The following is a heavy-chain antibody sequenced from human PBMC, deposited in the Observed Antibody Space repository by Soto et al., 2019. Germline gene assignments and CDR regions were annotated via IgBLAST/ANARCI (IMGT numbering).Heavy chain of an antibody. Sequence: PSETLSLTCTVSGGSVSSGSYYWSWIRQPPGKGLEWIGYIYYSGSTYYNPSLKSRVTISVDTSKNQFSLKLSSVTAADTAVYYCARGGAYGSGSYYGHNWFDPWGQGTLVTVSS. D-gene: IGHD3-10*01. J-gene: IGHJ5*02. CDR3: ARGGAYGSGSYYGHNWFDP. CDR1: GGSVSSGSYY. V-gene: IGHV4-30-4*08. CDR2: IYYSGST.